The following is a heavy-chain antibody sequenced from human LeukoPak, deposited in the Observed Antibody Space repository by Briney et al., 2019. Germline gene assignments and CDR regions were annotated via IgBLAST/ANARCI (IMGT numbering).Heavy chain of an antibody. D-gene: IGHD2-2*01. CDR2: ISAYNGNT. V-gene: IGHV1-18*04. J-gene: IGHJ5*02. CDR3: AREGYCSTTSYYWFDP. CDR1: GYTFTSYG. Sequence: GASVKVSCMASGYTFTSYGISWVRQAPGQGLEWMGWISAYNGNTNYAQKLQGRVTMTTDTSTSTAYMELRSLRSDDTAVYYCAREGYCSTTSYYWFDPWGQGTLVTVSS.